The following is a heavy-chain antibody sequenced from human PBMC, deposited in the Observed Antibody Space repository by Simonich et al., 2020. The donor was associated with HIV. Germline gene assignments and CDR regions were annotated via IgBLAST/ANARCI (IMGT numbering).Heavy chain of an antibody. Sequence: EVQLVESGGGLVKPGGSLRLSCSASGFTFSSYSMNWVRQAPGKGLEWVSSISSSSRYIYYADSVQGRFTISRDNAKNSLDLKMNSLRAEDTAVYYCARDGRKGSSTSCSDYWGQGTLVTVSS. V-gene: IGHV3-21*01. CDR2: ISSSSRYI. CDR3: ARDGRKGSSTSCSDY. J-gene: IGHJ4*02. CDR1: GFTFSSYS. D-gene: IGHD2-2*01.